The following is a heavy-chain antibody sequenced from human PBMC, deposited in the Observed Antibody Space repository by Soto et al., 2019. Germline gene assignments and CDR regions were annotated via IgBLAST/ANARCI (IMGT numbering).Heavy chain of an antibody. Sequence: QVQLVESGGGVVQPGRSLRLSCVASGFTFSGYAMHWVRQAPGKGLEWVTVISYDGSNKYYADSVKGRFTISRDNSKNTLYLQMNSLRAEDTGVYYWARGGGGYYYYGMDVWGQGTTVTVS. CDR3: ARGGGGYYYYGMDV. CDR2: ISYDGSNK. J-gene: IGHJ6*02. V-gene: IGHV3-30-3*01. CDR1: GFTFSGYA. D-gene: IGHD3-16*01.